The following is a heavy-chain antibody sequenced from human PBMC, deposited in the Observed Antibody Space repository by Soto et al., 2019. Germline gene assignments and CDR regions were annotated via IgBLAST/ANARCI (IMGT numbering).Heavy chain of an antibody. V-gene: IGHV1-69*01. CDR3: ARALVVPAALYYYYGMDV. J-gene: IGHJ6*02. D-gene: IGHD2-2*01. Sequence: QVQLVQSGAEVKKPGSSVKVSCKASGGTFSSYAISWVRQAPGQGLEWMGGIIPIFGTANYAQKFQGRVTITADASTSTAYMELRSLRSEDTAVYYCARALVVPAALYYYYGMDVWGQGTTVTVSS. CDR1: GGTFSSYA. CDR2: IIPIFGTA.